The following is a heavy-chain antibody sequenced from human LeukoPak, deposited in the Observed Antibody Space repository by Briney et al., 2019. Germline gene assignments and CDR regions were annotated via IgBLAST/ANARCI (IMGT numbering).Heavy chain of an antibody. J-gene: IGHJ4*02. Sequence: GGSLRLSCAASGFTFSSYGMHWVRQAPGKGLEWVAVISYDGSNKYYADSVKGRFTISRDNSKNTLYLQMNSLRAEDTAVYYCARGLAGSMALGYFDYWGQGTLVTVSS. CDR1: GFTFSSYG. V-gene: IGHV3-30*03. CDR2: ISYDGSNK. CDR3: ARGLAGSMALGYFDY. D-gene: IGHD6-19*01.